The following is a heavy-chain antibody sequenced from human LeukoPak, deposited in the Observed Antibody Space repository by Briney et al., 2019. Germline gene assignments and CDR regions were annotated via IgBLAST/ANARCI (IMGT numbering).Heavy chain of an antibody. Sequence: RASVKVSCKASGGTFSSYAISWVRQAPGQGLEWMGGIIPIFGTANYAQKFQGRVTITADESTSTAYMELSSLRSEDTAVYYCATEMMNDSSGYRRPRYFDYWGQGTLVTVSS. D-gene: IGHD3-22*01. CDR2: IIPIFGTA. CDR3: ATEMMNDSSGYRRPRYFDY. CDR1: GGTFSSYA. V-gene: IGHV1-69*01. J-gene: IGHJ4*02.